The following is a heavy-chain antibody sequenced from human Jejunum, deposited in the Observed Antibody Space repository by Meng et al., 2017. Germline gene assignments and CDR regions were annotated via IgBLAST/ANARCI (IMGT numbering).Heavy chain of an antibody. CDR1: P. CDR3: ARDWGDVRGGFDF. J-gene: IGHJ4*02. D-gene: IGHD3-10*02. Sequence: PRNWVRQAPGQGLEWMGWTYYRSKYYNDYALSVKSRITINPDTSKNQFSLQLNSVTPEDTAIYYCARDWGDVRGGFDFWGQGTLVTVSS. V-gene: IGHV6-1*01. CDR2: TYYRSKYYN.